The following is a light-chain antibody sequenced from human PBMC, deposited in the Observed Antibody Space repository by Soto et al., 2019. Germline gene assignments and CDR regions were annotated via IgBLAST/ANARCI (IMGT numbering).Light chain of an antibody. CDR3: QQSNSYPWT. J-gene: IGKJ1*01. V-gene: IGKV1-5*03. Sequence: DIQMTQSPSTLSASAGDRVTISCRASQSISPYLAWYQQKPGKAPKLLIYRASSLQSGGPSRFSGSGSGTEFTLTISSLQPDDFATYYCQQSNSYPWTFGQGTKVDIK. CDR1: QSISPY. CDR2: RAS.